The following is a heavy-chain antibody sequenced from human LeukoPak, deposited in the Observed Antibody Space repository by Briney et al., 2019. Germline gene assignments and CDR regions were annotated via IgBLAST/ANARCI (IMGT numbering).Heavy chain of an antibody. CDR2: IYTSGST. CDR1: GGSISSGSYY. V-gene: IGHV4-61*02. D-gene: IGHD2-2*01. CDR3: ARHVPYCSSASCSIYYFDY. Sequence: PSETLSLTCTVSGGSISSGSYYRSWIRQPAGKGLEWIGRIYTSGSTNYNPSLKSRVTISVDTSKNQFSLKLSSVTAADTAVYYCARHVPYCSSASCSIYYFDYWGQGTLVTVSS. J-gene: IGHJ4*02.